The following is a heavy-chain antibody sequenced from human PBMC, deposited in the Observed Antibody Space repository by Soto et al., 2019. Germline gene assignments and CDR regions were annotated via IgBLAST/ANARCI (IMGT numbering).Heavy chain of an antibody. Sequence: QVQLVQSGAEVKKPGASVKVSCTASGYRFTAFYLHWVRQAPGQGLEWMGWSNPNSGGARYAEKLQDRVTMTRDTSLNTAYIELNGLTPDDTDVDYCSKVRDTMAHGGMGAAYLGQGTLVTVSS. CDR2: SNPNSGGA. J-gene: IGHJ4*02. V-gene: IGHV1-2*02. D-gene: IGHD3-16*01. CDR1: GYRFTAFY. CDR3: SKVRDTMAHGGMGAAY.